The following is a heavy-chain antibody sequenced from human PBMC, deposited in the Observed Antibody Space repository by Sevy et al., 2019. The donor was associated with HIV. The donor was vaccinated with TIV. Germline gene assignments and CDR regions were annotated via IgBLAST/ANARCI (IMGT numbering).Heavy chain of an antibody. V-gene: IGHV1-18*01. CDR3: ARAPSGRQGPGQYFQH. Sequence: ASVEVACKASGYTFTSYVISWVRQAPGQGLEWMGRISGYNGDTKYAQKLQGRVTMTTDTSTSTAYMELRSLRSYDTAVYYFARAPSGRQGPGQYFQHWGQGTLITVSS. J-gene: IGHJ1*01. CDR2: ISGYNGDT. CDR1: GYTFTSYV. D-gene: IGHD1-26*01.